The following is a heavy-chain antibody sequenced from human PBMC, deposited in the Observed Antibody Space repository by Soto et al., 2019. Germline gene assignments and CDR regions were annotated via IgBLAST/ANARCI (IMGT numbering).Heavy chain of an antibody. CDR2: INRDANDI. CDR1: RGAFGDYR. CDR3: ARDVPHNWFDS. D-gene: IGHD3-10*02. J-gene: IGHJ5*01. Sequence: EVQLVESGGGLVQPGGSLRLSFEAFRGAFGDYRMHWVRQAPGKGLLWVSRINRDANDIIYADSVKARFTASRDNAKNMVFLQMNSLRVEDTAVYYCARDVPHNWFDSWGQGTLVTVSS. V-gene: IGHV3-74*01.